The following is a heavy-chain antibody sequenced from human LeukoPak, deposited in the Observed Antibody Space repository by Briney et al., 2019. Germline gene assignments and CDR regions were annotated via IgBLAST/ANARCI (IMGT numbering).Heavy chain of an antibody. J-gene: IGHJ5*02. D-gene: IGHD2-15*01. CDR3: ASSLVVVAATLDFWFDP. V-gene: IGHV4-39*01. CDR2: IYYSGST. CDR1: GGSISSSNYY. Sequence: PSETLSLTCTVSGGSISSSNYYWGWIRQPPGKGLEWIGSIYYSGSTYYNPSLKSRVTISVDTSKNQFSLKLSSVTAADTAVYYCASSLVVVAATLDFWFDPWGQGTLVTVSS.